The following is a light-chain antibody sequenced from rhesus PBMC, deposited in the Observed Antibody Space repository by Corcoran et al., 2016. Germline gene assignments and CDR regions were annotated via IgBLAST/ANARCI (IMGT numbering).Light chain of an antibody. V-gene: IGKV1-36*01. CDR1: QGISNY. J-gene: IGKJ2*01. CDR3: LHYNSEPYS. CDR2: AAS. Sequence: DIQMTQSPSSLSASVGDRVTITCRASQGISNYLSWYQQKAGKPPKRLIYAASRLQSGVPSRFSGSGSGTAFNLTISSLQPEDFAAYYCLHYNSEPYSFGQGTKVEIK.